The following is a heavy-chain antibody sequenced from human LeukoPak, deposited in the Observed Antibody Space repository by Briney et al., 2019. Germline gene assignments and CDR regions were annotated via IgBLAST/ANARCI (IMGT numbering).Heavy chain of an antibody. J-gene: IGHJ3*02. V-gene: IGHV1-2*02. CDR1: RYTFTGYY. CDR3: ARDQDYYGSGDAFDI. Sequence: ASVKVSCKASRYTFTGYYMHWVRQAPGQGLEWMGWINPNSGGTNYAQKFQGRVTMTRDTSISTAYMELSRLRSDDTAVYYCARDQDYYGSGDAFDIWGQGTMVTVSS. CDR2: INPNSGGT. D-gene: IGHD3-10*01.